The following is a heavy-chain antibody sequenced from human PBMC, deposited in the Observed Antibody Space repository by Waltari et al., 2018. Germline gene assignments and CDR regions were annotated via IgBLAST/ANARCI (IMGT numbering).Heavy chain of an antibody. CDR2: IWNDGSNE. CDR3: ASQSTTLFDY. Sequence: QVQLVESGGGVVQPGRSLRLSCAASGFTFSRFCMHWVRQAPGKGLEWVAVIWNDGSNEYYVDSVKGRFTISRDNSKNTLYLQMNSLRAEDSAVYYCASQSTTLFDYWGQGTLVTVSS. D-gene: IGHD2-15*01. J-gene: IGHJ4*02. CDR1: GFTFSRFC. V-gene: IGHV3-33*01.